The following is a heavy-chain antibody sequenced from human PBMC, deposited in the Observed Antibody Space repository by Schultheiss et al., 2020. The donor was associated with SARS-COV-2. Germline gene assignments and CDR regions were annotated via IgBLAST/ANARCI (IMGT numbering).Heavy chain of an antibody. CDR3: ARGPGDPDSNYFDY. J-gene: IGHJ4*02. CDR1: GYTFTSYG. V-gene: IGHV1-8*03. D-gene: IGHD2-21*02. CDR2: MNPNSGNT. Sequence: ASVKVSCKASGYTFTSYGISWVRQAPGQGLEWMGWMNPNSGNTGYAQKFQGRVTITADESTSTAYMELSSLRSEDTAVYYCARGPGDPDSNYFDYWGQGTLVTVSS.